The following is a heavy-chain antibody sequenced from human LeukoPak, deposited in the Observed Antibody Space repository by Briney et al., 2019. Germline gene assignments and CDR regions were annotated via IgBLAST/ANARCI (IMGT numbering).Heavy chain of an antibody. Sequence: PGGSLRLSCAASGFTFSSYTMNWVRQAPGKGLEWVSSISSSNSYIYYADSMKGRFTISRDNAKNSLYLQMNSLRAEDTAVYYCAREVLAGYFDYWGQGTLVTVSS. J-gene: IGHJ4*02. V-gene: IGHV3-21*01. CDR1: GFTFSSYT. CDR2: ISSSNSYI. CDR3: AREVLAGYFDY.